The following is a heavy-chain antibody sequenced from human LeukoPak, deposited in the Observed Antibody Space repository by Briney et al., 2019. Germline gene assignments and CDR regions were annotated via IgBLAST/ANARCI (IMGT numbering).Heavy chain of an antibody. CDR3: ATHTGGYNYWWFDI. CDR2: IIPIYGTA. J-gene: IGHJ5*02. CDR1: GGTFSNYP. V-gene: IGHV1-69*13. D-gene: IGHD5-24*01. Sequence: SVKVSCKASGGTFSNYPIIWVRQAPGRGLEWLGGIIPIYGTANYALMFQGRITLSAHESTATAYMELRNLTSDDTAMYFCATHTGGYNYWWFDIWGEGTLVSVSS.